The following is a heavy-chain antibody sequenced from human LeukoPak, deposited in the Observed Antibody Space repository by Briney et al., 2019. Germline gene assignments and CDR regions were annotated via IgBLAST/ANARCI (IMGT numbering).Heavy chain of an antibody. J-gene: IGHJ6*03. Sequence: GESLKISCKGSGYSFTSYWIGWVRQMPGKGLEWMGIIYPGDSETRYSPSFQGQVTISADKSIGTAYLQWSSLKASDTAMYYCARHGDIVATIPDYYMDVWGKGTTVTVSS. CDR3: ARHGDIVATIPDYYMDV. D-gene: IGHD5-12*01. V-gene: IGHV5-51*01. CDR2: IYPGDSET. CDR1: GYSFTSYW.